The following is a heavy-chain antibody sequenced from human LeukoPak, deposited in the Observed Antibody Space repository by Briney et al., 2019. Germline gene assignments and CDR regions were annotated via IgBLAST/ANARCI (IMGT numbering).Heavy chain of an antibody. CDR2: INPNSGGT. CDR3: ARDSFDYYGSGSYYYMDV. J-gene: IGHJ6*03. D-gene: IGHD3-10*01. CDR1: GYTFTGYY. Sequence: GASVKVSCKASGYTFTGYYMHWVRQAPGQGLEWMGWINPNSGGTNYAQKFQGRVTMTRDTSISTAYMELSRLRSDDTAVYYCARDSFDYYGSGSYYYMDVWGKGTTVTISS. V-gene: IGHV1-2*02.